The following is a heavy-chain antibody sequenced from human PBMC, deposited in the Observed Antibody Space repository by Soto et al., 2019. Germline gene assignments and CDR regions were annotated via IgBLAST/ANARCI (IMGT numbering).Heavy chain of an antibody. CDR2: IIPILGIA. CDR1: GGTFSSYT. Sequence: QVQLVQSGAEVKKPGSSVKVSCKASGGTFSSYTISWVRQAPGQGLEWMGRIIPILGIANYAQKFQGRVTITADKSTSTAYMELSSLRSEDTAVYYCAREPLRVYYFDYWGQGTLVTVSS. V-gene: IGHV1-69*08. J-gene: IGHJ4*02. CDR3: AREPLRVYYFDY. D-gene: IGHD2-8*01.